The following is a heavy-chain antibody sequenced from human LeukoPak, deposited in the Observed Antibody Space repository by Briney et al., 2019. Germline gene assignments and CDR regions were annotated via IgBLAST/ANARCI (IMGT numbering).Heavy chain of an antibody. CDR3: ARDRRGGDSSGYSDAFDI. J-gene: IGHJ3*02. D-gene: IGHD3-22*01. Sequence: PGGSLRLSCAASGFTFDDYGMSWVRQAPGKGLEWVSGINWNGGSTGYADSVKGRFTISRDNAKNCLYLQMNSLRAEDTALYPCARDRRGGDSSGYSDAFDIWGQGTMVTVSS. CDR2: INWNGGST. CDR1: GFTFDDYG. V-gene: IGHV3-20*01.